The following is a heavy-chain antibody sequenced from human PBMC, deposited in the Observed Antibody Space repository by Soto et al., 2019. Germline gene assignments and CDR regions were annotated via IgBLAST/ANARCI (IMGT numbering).Heavy chain of an antibody. CDR2: IYDSGST. J-gene: IGHJ4*02. V-gene: IGHV4-30-4*01. D-gene: IGHD2-15*01. CDR1: GDSISSGNYY. CDR3: VRVRWYGDYSDY. Sequence: QVQLQESGPGLVKPSQTLSLTCTVSGDSISSGNYYWTWIRQPPGRGLGWIGYIYDSGSTYYNASLKSRVTISIDTPKNQFSLKLTSVTAADTAVYYCVRVRWYGDYSDYWGQGTLVTVSS.